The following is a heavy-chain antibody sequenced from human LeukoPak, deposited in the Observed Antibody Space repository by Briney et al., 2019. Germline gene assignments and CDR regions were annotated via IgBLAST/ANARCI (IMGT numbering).Heavy chain of an antibody. CDR1: GYNFSSYW. Sequence: GESLKISCKGSGYNFSSYWIAWVRQMPGKGLEWMGIIYPGDSDTTYSPSFQGQVTISADKSISTAYLQWSSLKASDTAIYYCARAYYDLWSGDYSLDNGFDYWGQGTLVTVSS. J-gene: IGHJ4*02. CDR3: ARAYYDLWSGDYSLDNGFDY. D-gene: IGHD3-3*01. CDR2: IYPGDSDT. V-gene: IGHV5-51*01.